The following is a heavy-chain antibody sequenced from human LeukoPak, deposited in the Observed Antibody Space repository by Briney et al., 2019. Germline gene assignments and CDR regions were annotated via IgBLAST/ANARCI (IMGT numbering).Heavy chain of an antibody. Sequence: PSETLSLTCAVYGGSFSGYYWSWIRQPPGKGLEWIGEINHSGSTNYNPSLKSRVTISVDTSKNQFSLKLSSVTAADTAVYYCARGPGGGYDSYFDYWGQGTLVTVSS. J-gene: IGHJ4*02. D-gene: IGHD5-12*01. V-gene: IGHV4-34*01. CDR3: ARGPGGGYDSYFDY. CDR1: GGSFSGYY. CDR2: INHSGST.